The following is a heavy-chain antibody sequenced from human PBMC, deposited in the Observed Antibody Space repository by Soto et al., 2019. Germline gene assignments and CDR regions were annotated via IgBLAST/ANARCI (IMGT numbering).Heavy chain of an antibody. V-gene: IGHV3-23*04. CDR3: AKSGIVVVPAAILGWYFDL. J-gene: IGHJ2*01. CDR2: ISGSGGST. Sequence: EVQLVESGGGLVQPGGSLRLSCAASGFTFSSYAMSWVRQAPGKGLEWVSAISGSGGSTYYADSVKGRFTISRDNSKNTLYLQMNSLRAEDTAVYYCAKSGIVVVPAAILGWYFDLWGRGTLVTVSS. D-gene: IGHD2-2*02. CDR1: GFTFSSYA.